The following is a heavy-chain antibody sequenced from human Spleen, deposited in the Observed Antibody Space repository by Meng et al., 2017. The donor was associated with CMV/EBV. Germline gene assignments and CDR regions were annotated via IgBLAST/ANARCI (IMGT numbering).Heavy chain of an antibody. Sequence: QAPLVESGGGVVQPGASLRPSCATAGFNFSASGMPWVRQAPGKGPEWVAFIRYDGSDKYYADSVRGRFTISRDNSKNTLYLQMNSLRPEDTAVYYCATSGYSSIWYPLDYWGQGTLVTVSS. D-gene: IGHD6-13*01. CDR2: IRYDGSDK. V-gene: IGHV3-30*02. CDR1: GFNFSASG. CDR3: ATSGYSSIWYPLDY. J-gene: IGHJ4*02.